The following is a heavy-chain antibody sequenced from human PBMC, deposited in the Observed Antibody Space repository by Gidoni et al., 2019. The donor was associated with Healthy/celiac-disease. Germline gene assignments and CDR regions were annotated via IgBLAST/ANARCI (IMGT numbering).Heavy chain of an antibody. CDR3: ARSSVAATYGAFDI. CDR1: GFTFSSYS. V-gene: IGHV3-21*01. CDR2: ISSSSSYI. J-gene: IGHJ3*02. D-gene: IGHD2-15*01. Sequence: EVQLVESGGGLVKPGGSLRLSCAAPGFTFSSYSMNWVRQAPGKGLEWVSSISSSSSYIYYADSVKGRFTISRDNAKNSLYLQMNSLRAEDTAVYYCARSSVAATYGAFDIWGQGTMVTVSS.